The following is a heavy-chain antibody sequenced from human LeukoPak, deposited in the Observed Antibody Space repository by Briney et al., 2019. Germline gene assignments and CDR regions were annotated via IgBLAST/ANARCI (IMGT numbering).Heavy chain of an antibody. D-gene: IGHD6-13*01. Sequence: GGSLRRSGAASGFTFNSYTMSWVRQAPGKGLEGVAGISGSGGSTSYADSVKGRFTISRDNSKNTLYLQMNSLRAEDTAVYYCAKGPATIAAAGKPFRYYYYMDVWGKGTTVTVSS. V-gene: IGHV3-23*01. CDR2: ISGSGGST. CDR1: GFTFNSYT. CDR3: AKGPATIAAAGKPFRYYYYMDV. J-gene: IGHJ6*03.